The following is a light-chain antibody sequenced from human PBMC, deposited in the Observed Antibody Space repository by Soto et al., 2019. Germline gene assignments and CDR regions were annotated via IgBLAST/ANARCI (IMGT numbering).Light chain of an antibody. Sequence: EIVLTQSPGTLSLSPGERATLSCRASQSVSSYYLAWYQQKPGQAPRLLIYAASSRATGIPDRFSGSGSGTDFTITISRLEPEDFAVYYCQHYGRSAYTFGQGTTLEIK. CDR1: QSVSSYY. CDR3: QHYGRSAYT. J-gene: IGKJ2*01. CDR2: AAS. V-gene: IGKV3-20*01.